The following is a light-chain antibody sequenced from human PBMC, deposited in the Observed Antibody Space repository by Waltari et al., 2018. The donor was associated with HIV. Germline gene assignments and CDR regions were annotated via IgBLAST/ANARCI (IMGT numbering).Light chain of an antibody. CDR1: SSDVGGYNY. J-gene: IGLJ1*01. Sequence: QSALTQPPSASGSPGQSVTIFCTGTSSDVGGYNYVSWYQQHPDKAPKLIIFEVNKRPSGVPDLFSGSKSGNTASLTVSGLQAEDEADYYCSSYAGSDSPYVFGSGTTVTVL. CDR3: SSYAGSDSPYV. V-gene: IGLV2-8*01. CDR2: EVN.